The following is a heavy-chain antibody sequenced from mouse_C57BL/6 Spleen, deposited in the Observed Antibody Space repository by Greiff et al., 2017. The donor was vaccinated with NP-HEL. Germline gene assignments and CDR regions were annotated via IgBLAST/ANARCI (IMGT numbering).Heavy chain of an antibody. CDR3: ARWDGSSSYYFDY. J-gene: IGHJ2*01. CDR2: IDPSDSYT. Sequence: QVQLKQPGAELVMPGASVKLSCKASGYTFTSYWMHWVKQRPGQGLEWIGEIDPSDSYTNYNQKFKGKSTLTVDKSSSTAYMQLSSLTSEDSAVYYCARWDGSSSYYFDYWGQGTTLTVSS. D-gene: IGHD1-1*01. V-gene: IGHV1-69*01. CDR1: GYTFTSYW.